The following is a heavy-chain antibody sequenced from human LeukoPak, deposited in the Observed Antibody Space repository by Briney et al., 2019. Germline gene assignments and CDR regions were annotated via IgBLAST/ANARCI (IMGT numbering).Heavy chain of an antibody. Sequence: PGGSLRLSCAASGFTFSSYGMHWVRQAPGKGLEWVAFIRYDGSNKYYADSVKGRFTISRDNSKNTLYLQMNSLRAEDTAVYYCAKVHEAAAAPYYFDYWGQGTLVTVSS. D-gene: IGHD6-13*01. CDR2: IRYDGSNK. J-gene: IGHJ4*02. CDR1: GFTFSSYG. V-gene: IGHV3-30*02. CDR3: AKVHEAAAAPYYFDY.